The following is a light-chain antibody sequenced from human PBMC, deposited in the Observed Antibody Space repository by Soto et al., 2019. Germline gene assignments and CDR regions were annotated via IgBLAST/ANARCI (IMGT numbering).Light chain of an antibody. CDR3: QYLNSLPLT. CDR2: IAS. CDR1: QGISNY. Sequence: IQLTQSPSSLSASVGDRVTITCRASQGISNYLAWYQQKPGKAPKLLISIASTLLGGVPSRFSGSGSGTDFSLTISSLQPEDVATYYCQYLNSLPLTFGGGTKVEIK. J-gene: IGKJ4*01. V-gene: IGKV1-9*01.